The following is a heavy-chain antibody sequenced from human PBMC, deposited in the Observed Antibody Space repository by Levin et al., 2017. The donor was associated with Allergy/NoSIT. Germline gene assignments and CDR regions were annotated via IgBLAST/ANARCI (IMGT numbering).Heavy chain of an antibody. J-gene: IGHJ3*02. D-gene: IGHD6-6*01. V-gene: IGHV1-69*06. CDR2: IIPIFGTA. CDR1: GGTFSSYA. CDR3: ARDWGDSSSSPGAFDI. Sequence: KISCKASGGTFSSYAISWVRQAPGQGLEWMGGIIPIFGTANYAQKFQGRVTITADKSTSTAYMELSSLRSEDTAVYYCARDWGDSSSSPGAFDIWGQGTMVTVSS.